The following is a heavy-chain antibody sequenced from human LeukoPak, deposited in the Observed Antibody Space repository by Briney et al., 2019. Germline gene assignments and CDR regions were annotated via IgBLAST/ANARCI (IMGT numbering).Heavy chain of an antibody. J-gene: IGHJ6*03. V-gene: IGHV4-59*01. CDR2: IYYSGST. Sequence: SETLSLTCTVSGGSISSYYWSWIRQPPGKGLEWIGYIYYSGSTNYNPSLKSRVTISVDTSKNQFSLKLSSVTAADTAVYYCARVKESSRPYYYYMDVWGKGTTVTVSS. CDR1: GGSISSYY. CDR3: ARVKESSRPYYYYMDV. D-gene: IGHD6-19*01.